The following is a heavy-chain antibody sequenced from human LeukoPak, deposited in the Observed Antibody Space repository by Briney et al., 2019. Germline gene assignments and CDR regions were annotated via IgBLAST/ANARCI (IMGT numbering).Heavy chain of an antibody. Sequence: GGSLRLSCAASGFTFDDYAMHWVRHAPGKGLEWVSGISWNSGSIGYADSVKGRFTISRDNAKNSLYLQMNSLRAEDTALYYCAKDRYYYDSSGQFDYWGQGTLVTVSS. CDR3: AKDRYYYDSSGQFDY. CDR1: GFTFDDYA. D-gene: IGHD3-22*01. J-gene: IGHJ4*02. V-gene: IGHV3-9*01. CDR2: ISWNSGSI.